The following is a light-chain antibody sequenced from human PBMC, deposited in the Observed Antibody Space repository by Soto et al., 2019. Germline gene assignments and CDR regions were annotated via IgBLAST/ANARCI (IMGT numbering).Light chain of an antibody. V-gene: IGLV2-8*01. J-gene: IGLJ2*01. Sequence: QSALTQPPSASGSPGQSVTISCTGTSSDVGAYNYVSWYQQHPGKAPKLMIYEVSKRPSGVPYRFSGSKSGNTASLTVSGLQAEDEADYYCSSYPGSNKVFGGGTKLTVL. CDR3: SSYPGSNKV. CDR1: SSDVGAYNY. CDR2: EVS.